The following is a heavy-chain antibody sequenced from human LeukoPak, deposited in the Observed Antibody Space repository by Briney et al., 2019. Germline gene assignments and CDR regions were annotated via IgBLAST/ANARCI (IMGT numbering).Heavy chain of an antibody. J-gene: IGHJ4*02. CDR3: ARQGRSDYGDYPRYFDY. Sequence: GESLKISCKGSGYNFSKYWIGWVRQMPGKGLEWIGIIYPLDSDVRYNPSFQDQVTISADMSLSTVYLQWYSLKPADTAMYYCARQGRSDYGDYPRYFDYWGQGTLVTVSS. D-gene: IGHD4-17*01. V-gene: IGHV5-51*01. CDR2: IYPLDSDV. CDR1: GYNFSKYW.